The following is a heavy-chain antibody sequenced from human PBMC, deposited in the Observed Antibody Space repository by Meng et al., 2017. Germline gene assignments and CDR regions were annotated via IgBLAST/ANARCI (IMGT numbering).Heavy chain of an antibody. D-gene: IGHD3-10*01. Sequence: VQVVESGGGVVQPGRSPRLSCAASGFTFSSYAMHWVRQAPGKGLEWVAVISYDGSNKYYADSVKGRFTISRDNSKNTLYLQMNSLRAEDTAVYYCASMGYWGQGTLVTVSS. CDR3: ASMGY. CDR1: GFTFSSYA. V-gene: IGHV3-30*04. J-gene: IGHJ4*02. CDR2: ISYDGSNK.